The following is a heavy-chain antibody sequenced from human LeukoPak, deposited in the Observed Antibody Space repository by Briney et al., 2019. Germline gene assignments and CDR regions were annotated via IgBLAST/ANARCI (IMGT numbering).Heavy chain of an antibody. CDR3: ASGDSSSSYYYYYYIDV. D-gene: IGHD6-6*01. V-gene: IGHV4-39*07. CDR2: IYYSGST. Sequence: SETLSLTCTVSGGSISSSSYYWGWIRQPPGKGLEWIGSIYYSGSTYYNPSLKSRVTISVDTSKNQFSLKLSSVTAADTAVYYCASGDSSSSYYYYYYIDVWGKGTTVTVSS. CDR1: GGSISSSSYY. J-gene: IGHJ6*03.